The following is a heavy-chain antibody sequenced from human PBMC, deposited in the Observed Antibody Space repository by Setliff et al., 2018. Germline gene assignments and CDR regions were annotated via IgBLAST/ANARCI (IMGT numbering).Heavy chain of an antibody. V-gene: IGHV1-46*01. D-gene: IGHD2-8*01. CDR1: GYAFTTYY. J-gene: IGHJ4*02. CDR2: INPSDGST. Sequence: ASVKVSCKASGYAFTTYYMHWVRQAPGQGLEWIGVINPSDGSTTYAQKFQGRVTMTRDTSTSTVYLELSSLRSEDTAVYYCARGLIVLPGPSGDMGYFDYWGQGTLVTVSS. CDR3: ARGLIVLPGPSGDMGYFDY.